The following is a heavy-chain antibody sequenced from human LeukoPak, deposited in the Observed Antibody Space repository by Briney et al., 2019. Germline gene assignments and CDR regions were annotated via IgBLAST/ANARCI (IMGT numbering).Heavy chain of an antibody. Sequence: NPSETLSLTCTVSGDSISSGGYYWSWIRQHPGKGLEWLGYIYYSGNTYYNPSLKSRVTISVDRSKNQFSLKLSSVTVADTAVYYCARGGCSGGSCYSGFDPWGQGTLVTVSS. D-gene: IGHD2-15*01. J-gene: IGHJ5*02. CDR2: IYYSGNT. CDR1: GDSISSGGYY. V-gene: IGHV4-31*03. CDR3: ARGGCSGGSCYSGFDP.